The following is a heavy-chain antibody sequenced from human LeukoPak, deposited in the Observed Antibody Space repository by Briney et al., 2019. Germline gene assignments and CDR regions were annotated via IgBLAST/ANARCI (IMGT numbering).Heavy chain of an antibody. J-gene: IGHJ3*02. CDR1: GYTLTELS. D-gene: IGHD6-19*01. V-gene: IGHV1-24*01. CDR2: FDPEDGET. Sequence: ASVKVSCKVSGYTLTELSMQWVRRAPGKGLEWMGGFDPEDGETIYAQKFQGRVTMTEDTSTDTAYMELSSLRSEDTAVYYCARAKYNSGWYGAFDIWGQGTMVTVSS. CDR3: ARAKYNSGWYGAFDI.